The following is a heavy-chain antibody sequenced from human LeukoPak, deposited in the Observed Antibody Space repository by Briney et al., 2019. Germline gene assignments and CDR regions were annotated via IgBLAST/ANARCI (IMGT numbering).Heavy chain of an antibody. CDR3: AKHVGYCTASTCHFDY. V-gene: IGHV3-23*01. CDR2: ISGSGDST. D-gene: IGHD2-8*02. Sequence: PGGSLRLSCAASGFAFSSYAMTWVRQSPGKGLEWASAISGSGDSTYYADSVKGRFTISRDNSKNTLYLQMNTLRAEDMAVYYCAKHVGYCTASTCHFDYWGQGTLVSVSS. J-gene: IGHJ4*02. CDR1: GFAFSSYA.